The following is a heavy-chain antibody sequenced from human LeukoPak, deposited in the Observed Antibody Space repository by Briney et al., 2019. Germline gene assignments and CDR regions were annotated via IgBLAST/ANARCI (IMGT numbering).Heavy chain of an antibody. D-gene: IGHD1/OR15-1a*01. CDR3: ARYQTGTMFAV. CDR1: GYSISSGYY. V-gene: IGHV4-38-2*01. J-gene: IGHJ4*02. CDR2: HSHSGSA. Sequence: SETLSLTCAVSGYSISSGYYWGWIRQPPGKGLEWIGTHSHSGSAYYNPSIRSRITMSLDTSENQLSLKLYSVTAADTAIYYCARYQTGTMFAVWGQGTLVTISS.